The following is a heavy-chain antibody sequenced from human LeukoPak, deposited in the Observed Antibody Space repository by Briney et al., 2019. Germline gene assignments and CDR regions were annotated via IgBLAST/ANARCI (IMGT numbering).Heavy chain of an antibody. CDR2: ISSSGTT. J-gene: IGHJ3*01. D-gene: IGHD3-10*01. CDR1: GGSINSDNYC. Sequence: PSQTLSLTCTVSGGSINSDNYCWNWIRQPAGKGLEWIGRISSSGTTNYIPSLNSRVTISLDTSKNQFSLMLNSVTAADTAVYYCAREWSFWGQGTKVTVSS. V-gene: IGHV4-61*02. CDR3: AREWSF.